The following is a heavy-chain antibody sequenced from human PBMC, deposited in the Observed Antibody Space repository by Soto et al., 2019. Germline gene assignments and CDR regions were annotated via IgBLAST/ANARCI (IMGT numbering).Heavy chain of an antibody. V-gene: IGHV4-39*01. D-gene: IGHD1-7*01. CDR1: GSSSSDSFY. CDR3: LLNRLEFWNCYNA. J-gene: IGHJ5*02. CDR2: MYYSGRT. Sequence: SETLSLTCTVSGSSSSDSFYWAWIRQPPGKGLEWIGSMYYSGRTYYNPSPKSRVTISLDTSKNQLSLKLSSVTAADTAFFYCLLNRLEFWNCYNACGQG.